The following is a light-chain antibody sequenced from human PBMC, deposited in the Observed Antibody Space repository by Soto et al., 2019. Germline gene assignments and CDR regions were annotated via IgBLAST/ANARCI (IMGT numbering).Light chain of an antibody. CDR1: QSGSNS. CDR2: GAS. V-gene: IGKV3-15*01. J-gene: IGKJ1*01. CDR3: QQYNNWPRT. Sequence: EIVMTQSPATLSVSPGERATLSCKASQSGSNSLAWYQQKPGQAPRLLIYGASTRATGIPARFSGSGSGTEFTLTISSLQSEDFAVYYCQQYNNWPRTFCQGTKVEIK.